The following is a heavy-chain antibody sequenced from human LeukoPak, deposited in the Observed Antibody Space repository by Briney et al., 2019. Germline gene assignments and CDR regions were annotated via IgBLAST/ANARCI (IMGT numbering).Heavy chain of an antibody. CDR1: GFTVSSNY. J-gene: IGHJ4*02. CDR3: ARVHEYYFDY. Sequence: GGSLRLSCAASGFTVSSNYMTWVRQAPGKGLEWVSVIYSGGSTYYADSVKGRFTISRDNSKNTLYLQMNSLRAEDTAVYYCARVHEYYFDYWGQGTLVTVSS. CDR2: IYSGGST. V-gene: IGHV3-53*01.